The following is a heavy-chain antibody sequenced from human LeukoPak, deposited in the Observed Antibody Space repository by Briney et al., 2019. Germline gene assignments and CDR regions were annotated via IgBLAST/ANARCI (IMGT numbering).Heavy chain of an antibody. Sequence: SETLSLTCTVSGGSISSYYWSWIRQPAGRGLEWIGRIYTSGSTNYNPSLKSRVTMSVDTSKNQFSLKLSSVTAADTAVYYCARGGGLAAAGDFDYWGQGTLVTVS. V-gene: IGHV4-4*07. J-gene: IGHJ4*02. CDR3: ARGGGLAAAGDFDY. D-gene: IGHD6-13*01. CDR2: IYTSGST. CDR1: GGSISSYY.